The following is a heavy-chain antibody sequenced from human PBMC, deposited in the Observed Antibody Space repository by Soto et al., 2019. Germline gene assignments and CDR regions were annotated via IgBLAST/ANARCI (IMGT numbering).Heavy chain of an antibody. J-gene: IGHJ6*02. CDR3: AREGFMDDILTGYYYYYGMDV. Sequence: ASVKVSCKASGYTFTGYYMHWVRQAPGQGLEWMGWINPNSGGTNYAQKFQGWVTMTRDTSISTAYMELSRLRSDDTVVYYCAREGFMDDILTGYYYYYGMDVWGQGTTVTVSS. CDR2: INPNSGGT. D-gene: IGHD3-9*01. V-gene: IGHV1-2*04. CDR1: GYTFTGYY.